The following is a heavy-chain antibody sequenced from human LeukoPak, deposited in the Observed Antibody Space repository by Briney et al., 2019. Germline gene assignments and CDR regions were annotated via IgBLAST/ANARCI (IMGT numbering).Heavy chain of an antibody. CDR3: ARVASGSWGRDYYMDV. J-gene: IGHJ6*03. CDR2: ISGSSSTI. V-gene: IGHV3-48*04. Sequence: GGSLRLSCAASGFTFSSYSMNWVRQAPGKGLQWVSYISGSSSTIYYADSVKGRFTISRDNAKNSLYLQMNSLRAEDTAVYYCARVASGSWGRDYYMDVWGKGTTVTVSS. D-gene: IGHD1-26*01. CDR1: GFTFSSYS.